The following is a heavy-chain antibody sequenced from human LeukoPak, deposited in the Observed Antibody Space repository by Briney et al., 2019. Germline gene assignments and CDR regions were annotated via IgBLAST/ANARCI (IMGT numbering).Heavy chain of an antibody. J-gene: IGHJ2*01. CDR1: GFTFSSYA. V-gene: IGHV3-30-3*01. Sequence: GGSLRLSCAASGFTFSSYAMHWVRQAPGKGLEWVAVISYDGSNKYYADSVKGQFTISRDNSKNTLYLQMNSLRAEDTAVYYCARDEYCSGGTCYIYWYFGLWGRGTLVTVSS. CDR2: ISYDGSNK. CDR3: ARDEYCSGGTCYIYWYFGL. D-gene: IGHD2-15*01.